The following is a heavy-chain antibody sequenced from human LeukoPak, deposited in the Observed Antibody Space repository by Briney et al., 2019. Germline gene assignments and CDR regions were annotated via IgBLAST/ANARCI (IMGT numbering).Heavy chain of an antibody. D-gene: IGHD6-19*01. CDR1: GFPFSSYW. Sequence: PGGSLRLSCVASGFPFSSYWIHWVRQAPGKGLVWVSRTNSEGTITSYADSVKGRITISRDNAKNTLYLQMNSLRAEDTAVYYCAKPCRSGLSPFDAFDIWGQGTMVTVSS. J-gene: IGHJ3*02. CDR2: TNSEGTIT. CDR3: AKPCRSGLSPFDAFDI. V-gene: IGHV3-74*01.